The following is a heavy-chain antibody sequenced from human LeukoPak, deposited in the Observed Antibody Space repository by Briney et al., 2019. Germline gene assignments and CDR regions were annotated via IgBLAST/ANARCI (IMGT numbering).Heavy chain of an antibody. CDR3: AREGMTAPTGFDP. CDR1: GYTFTSYF. V-gene: IGHV1-46*01. Sequence: ASVKVSCKASGYTFTSYFMHWVRQAPGQGLEWMGIINPSGGSTSHAQMFQGRVTMTRDMSTSTVYMELSSLRSEDTAVYYCAREGMTAPTGFDPWGQGTLVTVSS. D-gene: IGHD2-21*02. CDR2: INPSGGST. J-gene: IGHJ5*02.